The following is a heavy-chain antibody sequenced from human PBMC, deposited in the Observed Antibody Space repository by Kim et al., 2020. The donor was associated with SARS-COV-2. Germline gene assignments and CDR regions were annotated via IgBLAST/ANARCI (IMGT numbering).Heavy chain of an antibody. Sequence: ASVKVSCKASGYTFTGYYMHWVRQAPGQGLEWMGWINPNSGGTNYAQKFQGRVTMTRDTSISTAYMELSRLRSDDTAVYYCARRARIVGATYWFDPWGQGTLVTVSS. J-gene: IGHJ5*02. V-gene: IGHV1-2*02. CDR1: GYTFTGYY. CDR2: INPNSGGT. D-gene: IGHD1-26*01. CDR3: ARRARIVGATYWFDP.